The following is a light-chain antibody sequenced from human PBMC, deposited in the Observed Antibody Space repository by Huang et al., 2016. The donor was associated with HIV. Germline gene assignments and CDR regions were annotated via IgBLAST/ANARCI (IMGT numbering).Light chain of an antibody. CDR1: QDVTNY. CDR2: DSS. J-gene: IGKJ5*01. CDR3: QQRGSWPPT. Sequence: EVLLTQAPATLSLFPGERASISCWASQDVTNYLAWYQQKPGQPPRLLIYDSSNRATGVPPRFSGSGSGTDFTLTISSLEPGDSAVYYCQQRGSWPPTFGQGTRLEIK. V-gene: IGKV3-11*01.